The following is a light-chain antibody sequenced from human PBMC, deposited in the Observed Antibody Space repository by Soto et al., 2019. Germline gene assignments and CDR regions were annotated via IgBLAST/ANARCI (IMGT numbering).Light chain of an antibody. CDR2: GTS. J-gene: IGKJ4*01. CDR3: QHDDNWPLIT. Sequence: EIVVPQSPATLSVSPGERATLSCRASQRISNTVAWYQHKCGQAPRLLIYGTSTRATDIPARFSGSGAGTEFSLTISSLQPEDFAVYYCQHDDNWPLITFGSWTKVEIK. CDR1: QRISNT. V-gene: IGKV3-15*01.